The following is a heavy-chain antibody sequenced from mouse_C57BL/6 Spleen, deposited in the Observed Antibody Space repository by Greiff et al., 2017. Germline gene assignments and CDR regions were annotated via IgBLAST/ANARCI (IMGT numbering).Heavy chain of an antibody. CDR3: TRAAQRCDYFDY. J-gene: IGHJ2*01. D-gene: IGHD3-2*02. CDR2: IRLKSDNYAT. Sequence: EVMLVESGGGLVQPGGSMKLSCVASGFTFSNYWMTWVRQSPEKGLEWVAQIRLKSDNYATQYAESVKGRFTISRDDSKSSVYLQMNNLRAEDTGIYYCTRAAQRCDYFDYWGQGTTLTVSS. CDR1: GFTFSNYW. V-gene: IGHV6-3*01.